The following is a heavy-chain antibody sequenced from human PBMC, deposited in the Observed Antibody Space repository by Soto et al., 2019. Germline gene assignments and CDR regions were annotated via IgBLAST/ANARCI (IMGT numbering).Heavy chain of an antibody. J-gene: IGHJ6*02. V-gene: IGHV1-46*01. CDR2: INPSGGST. CDR3: ARGGYCSSTSCYVSGYYYYGMDV. Sequence: ASVKVSCKESGYTFTSNYMHWVRQAPGQGLEWMGIINPSGGSTSYAQKFQGRVTMTRDTSTSTVYMELSSLRSEDTAVYYCARGGYCSSTSCYVSGYYYYGMDVWGQGTTVTVSS. CDR1: GYTFTSNY. D-gene: IGHD2-2*01.